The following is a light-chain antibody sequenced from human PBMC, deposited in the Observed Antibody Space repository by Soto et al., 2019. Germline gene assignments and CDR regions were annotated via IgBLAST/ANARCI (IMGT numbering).Light chain of an antibody. CDR1: QSVNSK. J-gene: IGKJ1*01. Sequence: EVVMTQSPATLSVSPGERVTLSCRASQSVNSKFAWHQQKPGQAPRLLIYGASRRATGIPARFSGSGSGTAFTLAISSLQSEDFAVYYCQQYNSWPWTFGQGTKVKIK. CDR2: GAS. V-gene: IGKV3-15*01. CDR3: QQYNSWPWT.